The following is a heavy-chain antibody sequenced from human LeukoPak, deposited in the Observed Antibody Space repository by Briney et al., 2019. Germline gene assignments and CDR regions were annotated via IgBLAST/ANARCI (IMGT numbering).Heavy chain of an antibody. CDR2: ISGSGGST. V-gene: IGHV3-23*01. D-gene: IGHD6-25*01. CDR3: AKRFEAAGDC. J-gene: IGHJ4*02. CDR1: GFTFSSYA. Sequence: GGSLRLSCAASGFTFSSYAMSWARPPPGKGLEWGSAISGSGGSTYHADSVKGRFTISRDNSKNTLYLQMNSLRAEDTAVYYCAKRFEAAGDCWGQGTLVTVSS.